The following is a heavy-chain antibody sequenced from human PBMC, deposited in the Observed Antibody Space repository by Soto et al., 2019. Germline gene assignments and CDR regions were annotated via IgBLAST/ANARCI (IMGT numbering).Heavy chain of an antibody. CDR2: ISYDGSNK. J-gene: IGHJ4*02. V-gene: IGHV3-30*18. D-gene: IGHD1-26*01. CDR1: GFTFSSYG. Sequence: GGSLRLSCAASGFTFSSYGMHWVRQAPGKGLEWVAVISYDGSNKYYADSVKGRFTISRDNSKNTLYLQMNSLRAEDTAVYYCAKGPREAPGYWGQGTLVTVSS. CDR3: AKGPREAPGY.